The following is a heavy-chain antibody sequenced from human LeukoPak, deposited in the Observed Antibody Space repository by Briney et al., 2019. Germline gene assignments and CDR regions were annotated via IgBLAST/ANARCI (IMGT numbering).Heavy chain of an antibody. CDR1: GFTFSSYE. CDR3: ARKPSSSWYRFDY. D-gene: IGHD6-13*01. CDR2: IGSGGRTT. Sequence: GGSLRLSCAASGFTFSSYEMNWVRQAPGKGLEWVSYIGSGGRTTYYADSVKGRFTISRDNAKNSLYLQMNSLRAEDTAVYYCARKPSSSWYRFDYWGQGTLVSVSS. J-gene: IGHJ4*02. V-gene: IGHV3-48*03.